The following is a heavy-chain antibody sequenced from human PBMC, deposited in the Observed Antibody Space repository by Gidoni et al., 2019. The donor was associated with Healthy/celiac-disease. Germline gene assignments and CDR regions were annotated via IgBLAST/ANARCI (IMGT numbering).Heavy chain of an antibody. J-gene: IGHJ5*02. CDR1: GYTLTELS. CDR2: FDPEDGET. D-gene: IGHD5-12*01. CDR3: ATRGYSGYLISNWFDP. Sequence: QVQLVQSGAEVKKPGASVKVSCKVSGYTLTELSMHWVRQAPGKGLEWMGGFDPEDGETIYAQKFQGRVTMTEDTSTDTAYMELSSLRSEDTAVYYCATRGYSGYLISNWFDPWGQGTLVTVSS. V-gene: IGHV1-24*01.